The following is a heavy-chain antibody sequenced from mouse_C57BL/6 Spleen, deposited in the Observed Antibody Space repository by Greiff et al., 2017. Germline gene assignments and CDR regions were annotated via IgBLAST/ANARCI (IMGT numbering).Heavy chain of an antibody. Sequence: QVQLQQSGPELVKPGASVKISCKASGYAFSSSWMNWVKQRPGKGLEWIGRIYPGDGDTNYNGKFKGKATLTADKSSSTAYMQLSSLTSEDSAVYFCARRGHYYYGSSYLDYWGQGTTLTVSS. V-gene: IGHV1-82*01. D-gene: IGHD1-1*01. CDR3: ARRGHYYYGSSYLDY. CDR1: GYAFSSSW. CDR2: IYPGDGDT. J-gene: IGHJ2*01.